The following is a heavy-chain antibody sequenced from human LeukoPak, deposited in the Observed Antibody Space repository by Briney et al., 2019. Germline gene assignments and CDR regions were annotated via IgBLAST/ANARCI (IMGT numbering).Heavy chain of an antibody. D-gene: IGHD3-10*01. CDR1: GFSISSYW. Sequence: GGSLRLSCAASGFSISSYWMSWVRQAPGKGLEWVANIRQDGSEKYYADSVKGRLTISRDNPKSSVFLQMNSLRAGDTALYYCAKRGVLWGQGTLVTVSS. J-gene: IGHJ4*02. CDR3: AKRGVL. V-gene: IGHV3-7*03. CDR2: IRQDGSEK.